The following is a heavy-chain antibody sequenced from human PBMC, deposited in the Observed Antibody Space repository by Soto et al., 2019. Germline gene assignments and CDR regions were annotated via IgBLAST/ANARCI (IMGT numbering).Heavy chain of an antibody. Sequence: ASVKVSCKASGYTFTSYAMHWVRQAPGQRLEWMGWISAYNGNTNYAQKLQGRVTMTTDTSTSTAYMELRSLRSDDTAVYYCARAAHSSGSERAFDYWGQGTLVTVSS. V-gene: IGHV1-18*01. J-gene: IGHJ4*02. D-gene: IGHD3-10*01. CDR1: GYTFTSYA. CDR3: ARAAHSSGSERAFDY. CDR2: ISAYNGNT.